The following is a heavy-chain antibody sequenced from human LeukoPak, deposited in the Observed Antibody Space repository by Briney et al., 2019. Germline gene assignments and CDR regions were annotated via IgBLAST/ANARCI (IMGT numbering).Heavy chain of an antibody. D-gene: IGHD2-21*01. Sequence: SETLSLTCTVAGDSISSGSHYWGWIRLPPGNGLEWIGSIFCSGRTYYTPSLKSRVTMSLDTSKNQFSLRLTSVTAADTAVYYCARQVAVVEPTDPNWFDSWGQGTLVTVSS. CDR2: IFCSGRT. CDR1: GDSISSGSHY. CDR3: ARQVAVVEPTDPNWFDS. J-gene: IGHJ5*01. V-gene: IGHV4-39*07.